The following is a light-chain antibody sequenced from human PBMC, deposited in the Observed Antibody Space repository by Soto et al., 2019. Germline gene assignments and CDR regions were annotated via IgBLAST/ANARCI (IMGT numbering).Light chain of an antibody. Sequence: IQMTQSPSTLSASVGDRVTITCRASQSISKWLAWYQQKPGKAPKLLMYDVSSLESGVPSRFSGSGSGTEFTLTISSLQSHDFETYYCQQYHSYRTFGQGTKVDIK. J-gene: IGKJ1*01. CDR2: DVS. CDR3: QQYHSYRT. CDR1: QSISKW. V-gene: IGKV1-5*01.